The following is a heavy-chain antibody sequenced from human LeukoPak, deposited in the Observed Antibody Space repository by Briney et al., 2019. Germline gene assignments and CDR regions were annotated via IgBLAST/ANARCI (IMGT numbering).Heavy chain of an antibody. Sequence: ASVTVSCKASGYTFTGYYMHWVRQAPGQGLEWMGWINPNSGGTNYAQKFQGRVTMTRDTSISTAYMELSRLRSDDTAVYYCARDLSSGWPYYYYYYMDVWGKGTTVTISS. J-gene: IGHJ6*03. CDR1: GYTFTGYY. CDR2: INPNSGGT. CDR3: ARDLSSGWPYYYYYYMDV. D-gene: IGHD6-19*01. V-gene: IGHV1-2*02.